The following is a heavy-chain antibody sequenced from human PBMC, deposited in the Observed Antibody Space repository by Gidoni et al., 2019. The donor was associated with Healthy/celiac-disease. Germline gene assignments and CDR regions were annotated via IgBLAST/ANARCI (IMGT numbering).Heavy chain of an antibody. Sequence: QVQLQESGPGLVKPSETLSLTCTVSGGSISSYYWSWIRQPPGKGLEWIGYIYYRGSTNYNPSLKSRVTISVDTSKNQFSLKLSSVTAADTAVYYCARGTYYDYVWGSYRPYFDYWGQGTLVTVSS. J-gene: IGHJ4*02. V-gene: IGHV4-59*01. CDR3: ARGTYYDYVWGSYRPYFDY. D-gene: IGHD3-16*02. CDR1: GGSISSYY. CDR2: IYYRGST.